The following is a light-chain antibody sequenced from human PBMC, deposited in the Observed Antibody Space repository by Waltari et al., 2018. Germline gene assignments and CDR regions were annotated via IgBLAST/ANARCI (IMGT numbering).Light chain of an antibody. V-gene: IGKV1-12*01. J-gene: IGKJ4*01. CDR2: AAS. CDR3: QQSNTFPLT. Sequence: DIQMTQSPSSVSASVGDRVTITCRASEDVSTWLAWYQQKPGKVPQLLIFAASVLRTGVSSRFTGSGSGTDVTLTISSLEPEDFATYYCQQSNTFPLTFCGGTKVEIK. CDR1: EDVSTW.